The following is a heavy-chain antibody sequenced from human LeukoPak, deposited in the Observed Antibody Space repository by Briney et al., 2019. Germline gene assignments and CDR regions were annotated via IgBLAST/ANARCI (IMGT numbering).Heavy chain of an antibody. J-gene: IGHJ4*02. CDR3: ARIIRYYFDY. CDR2: INANSGGT. CDR1: GYTFTGYY. V-gene: IGHV1-2*02. Sequence: GASVKVSCKASGYTFTGYYMHWVRQAPGQGLEWMGWINANSGGTNYAQKFQGRVTMTRDTSISTAYMEPSRLRSDDTAVYYCARIIRYYFDYWGQGALVTASS. D-gene: IGHD2/OR15-2a*01.